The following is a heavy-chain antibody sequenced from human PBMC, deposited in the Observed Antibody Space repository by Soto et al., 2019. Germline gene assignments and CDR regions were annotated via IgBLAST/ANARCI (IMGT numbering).Heavy chain of an antibody. CDR1: GGSISSYY. Sequence: SETLSLTCTVSGGSISSYYWSWIRQPPGKGLEWIGYIYYSGSTNYNPSLKSRVTISVGTSKNQFSLKLSSVTAADTAVYYCARDYYGSGSPPLGYWGQGTLVTVSS. J-gene: IGHJ4*02. D-gene: IGHD3-10*01. CDR3: ARDYYGSGSPPLGY. V-gene: IGHV4-59*01. CDR2: IYYSGST.